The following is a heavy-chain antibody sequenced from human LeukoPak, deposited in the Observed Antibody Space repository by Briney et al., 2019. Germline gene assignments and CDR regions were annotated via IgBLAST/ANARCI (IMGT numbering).Heavy chain of an antibody. CDR1: GGSLSSYY. J-gene: IGHJ6*03. V-gene: IGHV4-4*07. Sequence: PSETLSLTCTVSGGSLSSYYWSWIRQPAGKGLEWIGRVYTSGSTNYNPSLKSRVTMSIDTSKNQFSLEVSSVTAADPAVYYCARAPGYCSTTSCEYYYYMDVWGKGTTVTVSS. CDR2: VYTSGST. D-gene: IGHD2-2*01. CDR3: ARAPGYCSTTSCEYYYYMDV.